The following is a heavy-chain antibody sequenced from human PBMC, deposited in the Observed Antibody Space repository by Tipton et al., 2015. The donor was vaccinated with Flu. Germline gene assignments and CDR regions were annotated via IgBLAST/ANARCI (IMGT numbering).Heavy chain of an antibody. D-gene: IGHD3-9*01. CDR1: GFTFSIYA. CDR2: ISGGGGGT. J-gene: IGHJ4*02. V-gene: IGHV3-23*01. Sequence: GSLRLSCAASGFTFSIYAMSWVRQAPGKRLEWISDISGGGGGTRYADSFKGRFTMSRDNAKNTLYLEINSLRVEDTAVYYCARVGPGWVYFDYWGQGILVTVSS. CDR3: ARVGPGWVYFDY.